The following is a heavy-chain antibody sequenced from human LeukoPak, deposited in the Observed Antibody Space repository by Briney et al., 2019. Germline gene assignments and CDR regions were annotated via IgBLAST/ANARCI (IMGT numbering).Heavy chain of an antibody. J-gene: IGHJ3*02. CDR2: LKSKSDGGTT. D-gene: IGHD3-22*01. CDR3: TTDRGLYDSSGYYYFATDI. Sequence: GGSLRLSCAASGFTFSNAWMNWVPQAPGKGLEWVGRLKSKSDGGTTDYAAPVKGRFTISRDDSKNTLFLQMNSLKTEDTAVYYCTTDRGLYDSSGYYYFATDIWGQGTMVTVSS. CDR1: GFTFSNAW. V-gene: IGHV3-15*01.